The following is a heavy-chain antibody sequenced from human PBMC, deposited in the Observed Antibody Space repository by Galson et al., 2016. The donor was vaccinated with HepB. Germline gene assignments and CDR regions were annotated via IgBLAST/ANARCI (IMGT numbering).Heavy chain of an antibody. CDR1: GYTFTNYG. J-gene: IGHJ4*02. D-gene: IGHD3-3*01. V-gene: IGHV1-18*01. CDR3: ARDLVVDYDFWSGYSVSYFDY. CDR2: ISAENGKT. Sequence: SVKVSCKASGYTFTNYGISWVRQAPGQGLEWMGWISAENGKTNSAQKFQGRVTMTTDTSTSTAYMYLRSLRSDDTAVYYCARDLVVDYDFWSGYSVSYFDYWGQGTLVTVSS.